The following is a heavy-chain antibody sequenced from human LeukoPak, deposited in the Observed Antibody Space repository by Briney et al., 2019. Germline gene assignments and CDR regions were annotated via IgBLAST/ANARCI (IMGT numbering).Heavy chain of an antibody. V-gene: IGHV3-7*01. CDR2: IKEDGGQK. Sequence: GGSLRLSCVASGFTFTSSWMSWVRQAPGKGLEWVANIKEDGGQKYYVDSVKGRFTISRDNTKNSLYLQMNSLRAEDTAVYYCARDLGYGDYDYWGQGTLVTVSS. CDR3: ARDLGYGDYDY. D-gene: IGHD4-17*01. CDR1: GFTFTSSW. J-gene: IGHJ4*02.